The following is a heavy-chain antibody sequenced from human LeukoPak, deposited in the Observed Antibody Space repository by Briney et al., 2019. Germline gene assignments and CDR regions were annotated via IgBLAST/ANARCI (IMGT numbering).Heavy chain of an antibody. D-gene: IGHD3-10*01. CDR3: ARDYGSGSYYSFYYMDV. CDR2: INPSGGST. Sequence: ASVKVSCKASGYTFTSYYMHWVRQAPGQGLEWMGIINPSGGSTSYAQKFQGRVTMTRDMSTSTVYMELSSLRSEDTAVYYCARDYGSGSYYSFYYMDVWGKGTTVTISS. CDR1: GYTFTSYY. V-gene: IGHV1-46*01. J-gene: IGHJ6*03.